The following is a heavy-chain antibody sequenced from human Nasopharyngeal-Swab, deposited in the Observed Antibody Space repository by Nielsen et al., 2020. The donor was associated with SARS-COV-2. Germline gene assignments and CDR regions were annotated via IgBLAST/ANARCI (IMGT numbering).Heavy chain of an antibody. Sequence: PSVKVSCKVSGYTLTELSMHWVRQAPGKGLEWVEGFDPEDGETIYAQKFQGRVTMTEDTSTDTAYMELSSLTSEDTAVYYCTTVAGSYGRFDYWGQGTLVTVSS. CDR2: FDPEDGET. CDR1: GYTLTELS. D-gene: IGHD1-26*01. CDR3: TTVAGSYGRFDY. V-gene: IGHV1-24*01. J-gene: IGHJ4*02.